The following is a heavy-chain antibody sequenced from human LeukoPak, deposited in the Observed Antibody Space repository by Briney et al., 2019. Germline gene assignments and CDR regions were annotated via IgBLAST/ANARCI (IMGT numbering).Heavy chain of an antibody. D-gene: IGHD3-3*01. CDR3: AKRLSFGVAIGDFDY. V-gene: IGHV3-23*01. Sequence: GGSLRLSCAASGFTFSNYAMSWVRQAPGKGLGWVSAISGSGDSTYYADSVKGRFTISRDSSMETLYLQMNSPRAEDTATYFCAKRLSFGVAIGDFDYWGQGTLVTVSS. J-gene: IGHJ4*02. CDR2: ISGSGDST. CDR1: GFTFSNYA.